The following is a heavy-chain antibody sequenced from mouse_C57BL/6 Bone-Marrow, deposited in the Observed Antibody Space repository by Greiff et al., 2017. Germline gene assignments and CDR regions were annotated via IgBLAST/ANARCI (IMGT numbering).Heavy chain of an antibody. CDR3: ARAEIYYYAY. D-gene: IGHD1-1*01. CDR2: IYPRSGNT. CDR1: GYTFTSSG. J-gene: IGHJ2*01. V-gene: IGHV1-81*01. Sequence: QVQLQQSGAELARPGASVKLSCKASGYTFTSSGISWVKQSNGQGLEWIGEIYPRSGNTYYNEKFKGKATLTADKSSRKAYMELRSLTSEDSAVYFCARAEIYYYAYWGQGTTLTVSS.